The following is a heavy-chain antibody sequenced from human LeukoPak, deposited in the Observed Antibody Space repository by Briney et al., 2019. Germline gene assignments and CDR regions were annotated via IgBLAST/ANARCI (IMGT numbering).Heavy chain of an antibody. CDR1: GYTFTSYG. CDR3: ARGDPRRVWGSYQGPPADP. D-gene: IGHD3-16*02. J-gene: IGHJ5*02. V-gene: IGHV1-18*01. Sequence: ASVKVSCKASGYTFTSYGISWVRQAPGQGLEWMGWISAYNGNTNYAQKLQGRVTMTTDTSTSTAYMELRSLRSDDTAVYYCARGDPRRVWGSYQGPPADPWGQGTLVTVSS. CDR2: ISAYNGNT.